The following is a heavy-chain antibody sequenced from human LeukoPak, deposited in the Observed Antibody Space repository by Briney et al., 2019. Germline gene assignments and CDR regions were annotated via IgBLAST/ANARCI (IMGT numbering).Heavy chain of an antibody. CDR3: ATAEVVVITTAFDY. D-gene: IGHD3-22*01. Sequence: EASVKVSCKASGYTFTGYYMHWVRQAPGQGLEWMGWINPNSGGTNYAQKFQGRVTMTRDTSTSTAYMELSRLRSDDTAVYYCATAEVVVITTAFDYWGQGALVTVSS. CDR1: GYTFTGYY. J-gene: IGHJ4*02. V-gene: IGHV1-2*02. CDR2: INPNSGGT.